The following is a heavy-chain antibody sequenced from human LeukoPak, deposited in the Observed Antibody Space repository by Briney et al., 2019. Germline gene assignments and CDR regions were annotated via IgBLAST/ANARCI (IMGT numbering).Heavy chain of an antibody. CDR1: GFIVRDNY. CDR2: IYRSGGT. J-gene: IGHJ4*02. Sequence: GGSLRLSCAASGFIVRDNYMSWVRQAPGKGLEWVSVIYRSGGTFYSDSVKGRFTISRDYSKNMLYLQMDSLRADDTAVYYCAKVRTAVAGPTDYWGQGTLVTVSS. CDR3: AKVRTAVAGPTDY. D-gene: IGHD6-19*01. V-gene: IGHV3-53*01.